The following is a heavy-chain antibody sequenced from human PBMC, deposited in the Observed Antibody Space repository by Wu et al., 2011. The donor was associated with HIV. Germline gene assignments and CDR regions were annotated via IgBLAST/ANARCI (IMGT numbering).Heavy chain of an antibody. CDR2: IIPMFGTT. V-gene: IGHV1-69*15. J-gene: IGHJ2*01. CDR1: GGTFSSYV. D-gene: IGHD5-18*01. CDR3: ARDGSYGHWYLDL. Sequence: QVQLVQSGAEVKKPGSSVKVSCKASGGTFSSYVINWVRQAPGQGLEWMGRIIPMFGTTNYAQKFQGRVTTTADESTSTAYMELSNVRSEDTAVYYCARDGSYGHWYLDLWGRGTSSLSPQ.